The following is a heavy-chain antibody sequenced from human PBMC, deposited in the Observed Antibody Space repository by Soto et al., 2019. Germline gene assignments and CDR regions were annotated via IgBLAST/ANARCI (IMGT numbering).Heavy chain of an antibody. D-gene: IGHD3-3*01. V-gene: IGHV3-9*01. Sequence: GGSLRLSCAASGFTFDDYAMHWVRQAPGKGLEWVSGISWNSGSIGYADSVKGRFTISRDNAKNSLYLQMNSLRAEDTALYYCAKGLGITIFGVVRAYYFDYWGQGTLVTVSS. CDR3: AKGLGITIFGVVRAYYFDY. CDR2: ISWNSGSI. J-gene: IGHJ4*02. CDR1: GFTFDDYA.